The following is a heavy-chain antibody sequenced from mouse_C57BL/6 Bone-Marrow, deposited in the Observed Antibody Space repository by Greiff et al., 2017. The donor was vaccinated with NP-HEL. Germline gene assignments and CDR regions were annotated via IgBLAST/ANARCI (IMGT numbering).Heavy chain of an antibody. CDR2: IHPNSGST. Sequence: QGQLQQPGAELVKPGASVKLSCKASGYTFTSYWMHWVKQRPGQGLEWIGMIHPNSGSTNYNEKFKSKATLTVDKSSSTAYMQLSSLTSEDSAVYYCARDWYYAMDYWGQGTSVTVSS. V-gene: IGHV1-64*01. CDR3: ARDWYYAMDY. D-gene: IGHD4-1*01. CDR1: GYTFTSYW. J-gene: IGHJ4*01.